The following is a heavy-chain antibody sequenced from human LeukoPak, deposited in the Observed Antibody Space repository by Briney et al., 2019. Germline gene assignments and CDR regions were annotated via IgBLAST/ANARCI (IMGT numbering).Heavy chain of an antibody. Sequence: SETLSLTCTVSGGSISDYSWSWIRQPPGKGLEWIGNISYSGSTNYNPSLKSRVAISVDTSKNQFSLKLSSVTAADTAVYYCARAESTYYYDSSGYYPFDYWGQGTLVTVSS. CDR3: ARAESTYYYDSSGYYPFDY. CDR1: GGSISDYS. CDR2: ISYSGST. V-gene: IGHV4-59*01. D-gene: IGHD3-22*01. J-gene: IGHJ4*02.